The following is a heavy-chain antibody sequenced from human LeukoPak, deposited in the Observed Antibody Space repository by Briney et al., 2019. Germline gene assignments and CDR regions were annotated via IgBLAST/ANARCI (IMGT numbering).Heavy chain of an antibody. V-gene: IGHV4-39*01. CDR1: GDSVNNNHYY. J-gene: IGHJ2*01. CDR2: IYYSGTT. D-gene: IGHD2/OR15-2a*01. CDR3: ARNSPVYWNFDL. Sequence: SETLSLTCTVSGDSVNNNHYYWAWIRQPPGKGLEWIGSIYYSGTTYYNPSLGSRVTMSVDTSENQLSLKLTSVSAADTALYYCARNSPVYWNFDLWGRGTLVSVSS.